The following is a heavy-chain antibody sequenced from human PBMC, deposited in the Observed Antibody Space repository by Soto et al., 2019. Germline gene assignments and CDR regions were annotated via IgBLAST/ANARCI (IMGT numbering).Heavy chain of an antibody. V-gene: IGHV1-3*01. Sequence: GASVKVSCKASGYTFTTYGMHWVRQAPGQRLEWMGWINAGNGDTKYSQKFQGRVTITRDTSASTAYMELSSLRSEDTAVYYCARGSGTYNFDCGGQETLVTVSS. CDR3: ARGSGTYNFDC. J-gene: IGHJ4*02. CDR2: INAGNGDT. D-gene: IGHD3-10*01. CDR1: GYTFTTYG.